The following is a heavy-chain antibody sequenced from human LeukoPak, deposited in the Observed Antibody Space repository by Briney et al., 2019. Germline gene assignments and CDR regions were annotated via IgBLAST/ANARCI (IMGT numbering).Heavy chain of an antibody. CDR3: ARAPKGSSSWYLLL. V-gene: IGHV3-30*04. CDR1: GFTFSSYG. J-gene: IGHJ4*02. CDR2: ISYDGSNK. D-gene: IGHD6-13*01. Sequence: GGSLRLSCAASGFTFSSYGMHWVRQAPGKGLEWGAVISYDGSNKYYADSVKGRFTISRDNSKNTLYLQMNSLRAEDTAVYYCARAPKGSSSWYLLLWGQGTLVTVSS.